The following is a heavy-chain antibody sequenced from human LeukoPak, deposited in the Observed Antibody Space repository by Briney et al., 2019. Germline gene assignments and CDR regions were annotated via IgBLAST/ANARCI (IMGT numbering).Heavy chain of an antibody. CDR1: GFTFSSYA. CDR3: AKFTYYYDSSGYLDY. CDR2: ISGSGGST. J-gene: IGHJ4*02. Sequence: GGSLRLSCAASGFTFSSYAMSWVRQAPGKGLEWVSAISGSGGSTYYADSVKGRFTISRDNSKNTLYLQMNSLRAEDTAVYYCAKFTYYYDSSGYLDYWGQGTLVTVSS. V-gene: IGHV3-23*01. D-gene: IGHD3-22*01.